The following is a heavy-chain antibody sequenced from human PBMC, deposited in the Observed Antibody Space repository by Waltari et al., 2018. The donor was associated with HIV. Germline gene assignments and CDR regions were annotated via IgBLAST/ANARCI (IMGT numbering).Heavy chain of an antibody. V-gene: IGHV4-39*01. J-gene: IGHJ4*02. CDR1: GGSISSSRFY. D-gene: IGHD2-15*01. CDR2: MYYSGST. Sequence: QLQLQESGPGLVKPSETLSLTCTVPGGSISSSRFYSGWIRTPPGKGLEWNGSMYYSGSTYYNPALKSRVNISVDTSKNQFSLKLSSVTAADTAVYYCARAVQGYCSGGSCENYFDYWGQGTLVTVSS. CDR3: ARAVQGYCSGGSCENYFDY.